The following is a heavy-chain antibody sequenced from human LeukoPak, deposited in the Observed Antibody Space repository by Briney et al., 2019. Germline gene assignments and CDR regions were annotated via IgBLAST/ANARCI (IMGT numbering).Heavy chain of an antibody. CDR2: INPNVGST. Sequence: ASVKVSCKASGYTFTSYYVHWVRQAPGQGLEWLGIINPNVGSTNYAQKFQGRVTLTSDTSTSTVYMELSSLRSDDTAVYYCARDGRRITVAGTGDNWGQGTLDTVSS. CDR1: GYTFTSYY. CDR3: ARDGRRITVAGTGDN. V-gene: IGHV1-46*01. D-gene: IGHD6-19*01. J-gene: IGHJ4*02.